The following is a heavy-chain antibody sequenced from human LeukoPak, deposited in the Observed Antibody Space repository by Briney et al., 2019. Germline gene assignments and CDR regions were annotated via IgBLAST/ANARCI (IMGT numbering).Heavy chain of an antibody. CDR3: AKDRLRIVVVPAAISGY. J-gene: IGHJ4*02. CDR2: IRYDGSNK. Sequence: GGSLRLSCAASGFTFSSYGMHWVRQAPGEGLEWVAFIRYDGSNKYYADSVKGRFTISRDNSKNTLYLQMNSLRAEGTAVYYCAKDRLRIVVVPAAISGYWGQGTLVTVSS. CDR1: GFTFSSYG. V-gene: IGHV3-30*02. D-gene: IGHD2-2*01.